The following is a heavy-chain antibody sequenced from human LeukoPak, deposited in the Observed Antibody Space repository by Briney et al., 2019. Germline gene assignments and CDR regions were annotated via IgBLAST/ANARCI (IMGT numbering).Heavy chain of an antibody. V-gene: IGHV4-30-2*01. D-gene: IGHD5-24*01. CDR1: GDSISSGGYY. CDR2: IYQSGST. J-gene: IGHJ4*02. CDR3: ARDFSGDGYTLSGY. Sequence: PSETLSLTCTVSGDSISSGGYYWSWIRQPPGKGLEWIGYIYQSGSTYYNPSLKSRVTISVDRSKNQFSLKLSSVTAADTAVYYCARDFSGDGYTLSGYWGQGTQVTVSS.